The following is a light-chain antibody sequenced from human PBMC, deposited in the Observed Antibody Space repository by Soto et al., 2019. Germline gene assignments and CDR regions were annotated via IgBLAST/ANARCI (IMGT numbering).Light chain of an antibody. CDR1: QSVSSN. CDR2: GAS. V-gene: IGKV3-15*01. J-gene: IGKJ1*01. Sequence: EIVMTQSPATLSVSPVERATLSCMASQSVSSNLAWYQQKPGQAPRLLIYGASTRATGIPARFSGSGSGTEFTLTISSLQSEDFAVYYCQQYNNWPPVFGQGTKVDIK. CDR3: QQYNNWPPV.